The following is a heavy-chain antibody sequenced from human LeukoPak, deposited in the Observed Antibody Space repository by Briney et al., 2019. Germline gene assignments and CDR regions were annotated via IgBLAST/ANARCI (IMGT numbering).Heavy chain of an antibody. CDR2: ISWNSGSI. CDR3: ARIGGYSYGYAFDI. V-gene: IGHV3-9*03. J-gene: IGHJ3*02. CDR1: GFTFDDYA. D-gene: IGHD5-18*01. Sequence: GRSLRLSCAASGFTFDDYAMHWVRQAPGKGLEWVSGISWNSGSIGYADSVKGRFTISRDNAKNSLYLQMNSLRAEDMALYYCARIGGYSYGYAFDIWGQGTVVTVSS.